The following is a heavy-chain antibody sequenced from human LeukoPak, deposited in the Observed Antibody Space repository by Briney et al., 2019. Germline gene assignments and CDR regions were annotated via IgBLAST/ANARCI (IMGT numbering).Heavy chain of an antibody. CDR3: ARDISSSWYDY. D-gene: IGHD3-22*01. Sequence: TGGSLRLSCAASKFNFPAYGMHWVRQAPGKGLEWVALIWYDGSNQYYADSVKGRFTISRDSSRNTLYLQMNSLRAEDTAVYYCARDISSSWYDYWGQGTLVTVSS. CDR2: IWYDGSNQ. CDR1: KFNFPAYG. J-gene: IGHJ4*02. V-gene: IGHV3-33*01.